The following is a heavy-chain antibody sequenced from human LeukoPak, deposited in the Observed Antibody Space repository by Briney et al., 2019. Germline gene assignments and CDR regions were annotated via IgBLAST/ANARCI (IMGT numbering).Heavy chain of an antibody. Sequence: ASVTVSCTASGHTFTVHYIHWVRHGPGQGLEWLGWITLHSGDTHYAQKYQGRLTMTSDTSISTGYMELSRLLFADTAVYYCAREGQLGPDNWGQGTLVTVSS. J-gene: IGHJ1*01. CDR2: ITLHSGDT. D-gene: IGHD1-1*01. V-gene: IGHV1-2*02. CDR3: AREGQLGPDN. CDR1: GHTFTVHY.